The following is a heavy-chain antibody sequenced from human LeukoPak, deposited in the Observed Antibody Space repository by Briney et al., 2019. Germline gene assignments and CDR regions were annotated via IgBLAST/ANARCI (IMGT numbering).Heavy chain of an antibody. Sequence: SETLSLTCTVSGGSISSNYWSWIRQPQGKGLGWIGYIYYSGSTNYKPSLKSRVTISVDTSKNQFSLNLSSVTAADTAVYYCAREDSSGWYRPFDYWGQGTLVTVSS. J-gene: IGHJ4*02. CDR1: GGSISSNY. CDR3: AREDSSGWYRPFDY. D-gene: IGHD6-19*01. CDR2: IYYSGST. V-gene: IGHV4-59*01.